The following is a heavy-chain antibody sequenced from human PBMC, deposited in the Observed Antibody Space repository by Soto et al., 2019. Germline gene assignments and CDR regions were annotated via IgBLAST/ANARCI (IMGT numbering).Heavy chain of an antibody. CDR1: GFTFSGSA. J-gene: IGHJ6*02. Sequence: GGSLRLSCAASGFTFSGSAMHWVRQASGKGLEWVGRIRSKANSYATAYAASVKGRFTISRDDSKNTAYLQMNSLKTEDTAVYYCTRHARLDYYYYGMDVWGQGTTVTVSS. D-gene: IGHD3-9*01. V-gene: IGHV3-73*01. CDR3: TRHARLDYYYYGMDV. CDR2: IRSKANSYAT.